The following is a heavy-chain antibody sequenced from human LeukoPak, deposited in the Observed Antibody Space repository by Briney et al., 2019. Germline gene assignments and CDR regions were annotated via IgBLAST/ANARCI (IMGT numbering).Heavy chain of an antibody. CDR1: GGTFSSYA. CDR3: ARGRITMVRENYYYYGMDV. CDR2: IIPIFGIA. V-gene: IGHV1-69*04. J-gene: IGHJ6*02. Sequence: SVKVSCKAFGGTFSSYAISWVRQAPGQGLEWMGRIIPIFGIANYAQKFQGRVTITADKSTSTAYMELSSLRSEDTAVYYCARGRITMVRENYYYYGMDVWGQGTTVTVSS. D-gene: IGHD3-10*01.